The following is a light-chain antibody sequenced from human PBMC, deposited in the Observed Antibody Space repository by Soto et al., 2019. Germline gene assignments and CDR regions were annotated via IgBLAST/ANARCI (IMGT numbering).Light chain of an antibody. CDR1: QSITTY. CDR2: AAS. J-gene: IGKJ4*01. CDR3: QPIYRAPLT. Sequence: DIQMTQSPSSLSASVGDRVTITCRASQSITTYLNWYRQKPGKAPKLLIYAASSLQSGVPSRFSGSGSETGFTLSISSLQPEDFANYFCQPIYRAPLTFGGGTKVEIK. V-gene: IGKV1-39*01.